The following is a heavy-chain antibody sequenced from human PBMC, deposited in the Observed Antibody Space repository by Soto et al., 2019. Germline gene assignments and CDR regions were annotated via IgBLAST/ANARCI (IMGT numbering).Heavy chain of an antibody. Sequence: GGSLRLSCAASGFTFSSYAMSWVRQAPGKGLEWVSAISGSGGSTYYADSVKGRFTISRDNSKNTLYLQMNSLRAEDTAVYYCAKERGTLELGDIGDAFDIWGQGTMVTVSS. CDR1: GFTFSSYA. D-gene: IGHD3-16*02. V-gene: IGHV3-23*01. CDR3: AKERGTLELGDIGDAFDI. CDR2: ISGSGGST. J-gene: IGHJ3*02.